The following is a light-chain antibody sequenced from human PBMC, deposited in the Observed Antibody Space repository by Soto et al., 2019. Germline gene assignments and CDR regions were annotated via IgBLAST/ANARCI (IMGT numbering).Light chain of an antibody. CDR1: QSISSW. CDR2: DAS. J-gene: IGKJ5*01. V-gene: IGKV1-5*01. Sequence: DIQMTQSPSTLSASVGDRVTITCRASQSISSWLAWYQQKPGKAPKLLIYDASRLESGVPSRFSGSGSGTEFTLTISSLQPDDFATYYCQQYNSYRSITFGQGTRLEIK. CDR3: QQYNSYRSIT.